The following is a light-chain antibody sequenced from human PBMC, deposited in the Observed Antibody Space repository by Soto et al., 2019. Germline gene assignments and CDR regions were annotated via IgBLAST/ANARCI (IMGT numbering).Light chain of an antibody. V-gene: IGKV1-9*01. CDR1: QGISSY. CDR3: QQLNSYPPRLT. J-gene: IGKJ4*01. Sequence: DIQLTQSPSFLSASVGDRVTITCRASQGISSYLAWYQQKPGKAPKLLIYAASTLQSGVPSRFSGSGSGTEFTLTISILQPEDFVTYYCQQLNSYPPRLTFGGGTKVEIK. CDR2: AAS.